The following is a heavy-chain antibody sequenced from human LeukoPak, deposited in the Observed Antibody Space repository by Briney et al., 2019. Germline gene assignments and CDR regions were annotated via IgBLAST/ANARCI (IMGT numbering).Heavy chain of an antibody. V-gene: IGHV3-23*01. CDR2: ISGSGSSS. CDR1: GFTFSNYG. CDR3: AKDQRTISTFDY. J-gene: IGHJ4*02. D-gene: IGHD3-3*01. Sequence: PGGSLRLSCAASGFTFSNYGMSWVRQAPGKGLEWVSAISGSGSSSYYADSVKGRFTISRDNSKNTLYLQINSLRAEATAIYYCAKDQRTISTFDYWGQGTLVTVSS.